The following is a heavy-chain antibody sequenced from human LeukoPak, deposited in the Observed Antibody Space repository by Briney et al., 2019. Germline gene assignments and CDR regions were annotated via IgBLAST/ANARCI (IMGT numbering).Heavy chain of an antibody. V-gene: IGHV3-74*01. D-gene: IGHD2-21*01. CDR2: INSDGSST. CDR1: GFTFSSYW. Sequence: GGSLRLSCAASGFTFSSYWMHWVRQAPGKGLVWVSRINSDGSSTNYADSVRGRFTISRDNAKNTLYLQMNSLRVEDTAVYFCAREIMVSREWYFDLWGRGTLVTVAS. CDR3: AREIMVSREWYFDL. J-gene: IGHJ2*01.